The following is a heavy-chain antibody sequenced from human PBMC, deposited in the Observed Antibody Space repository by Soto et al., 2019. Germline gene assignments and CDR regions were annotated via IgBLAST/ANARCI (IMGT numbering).Heavy chain of an antibody. CDR1: GGSLSSSSYY. D-gene: IGHD3-16*01. CDR2: IYYSGST. CDR3: ARGGNPIDY. V-gene: IGHV4-39*01. Sequence: PSDTLSLTCTVSGGSLSSSSYYWGWIRQPPGKGLEWIGSIYYSGSTYYNPSLKSRVTISVDTSKNQFSLKLSSVTAADTAVYYCARGGNPIDYWGQGTLVNVSS. J-gene: IGHJ4*02.